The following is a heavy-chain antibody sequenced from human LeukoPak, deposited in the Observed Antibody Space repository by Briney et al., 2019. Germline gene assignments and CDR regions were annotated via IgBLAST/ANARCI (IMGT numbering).Heavy chain of an antibody. CDR1: GGSISSSNW. Sequence: PSETLSLTGAVSGGSISSSNWWSWVRQPPGKGLEWIGEIYHSGSTNYNPSLKSRVTISVDKSKNQFSLKLSSVTAADTAVYYCASLTSLPYCSGGSCPPLWGQGTLVTVSS. CDR2: IYHSGST. V-gene: IGHV4-4*02. J-gene: IGHJ4*02. CDR3: ASLTSLPYCSGGSCPPL. D-gene: IGHD2-15*01.